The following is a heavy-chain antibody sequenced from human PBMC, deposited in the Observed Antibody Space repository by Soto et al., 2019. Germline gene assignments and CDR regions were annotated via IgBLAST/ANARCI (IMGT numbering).Heavy chain of an antibody. J-gene: IGHJ6*03. CDR3: AKDTRGGDGGYYYYMDV. CDR1: GFTFDDYA. D-gene: IGHD2-15*01. Sequence: SLRLSCAASGFTFDDYAMHWVRQAPGKGLEWVSGISWNSGSIGYADSVKGRFTISRDNAKNSLYLQMNSLRAEDTVLYYCAKDTRGGDGGYYYYMDVWGKGTTVTVS. CDR2: ISWNSGSI. V-gene: IGHV3-9*01.